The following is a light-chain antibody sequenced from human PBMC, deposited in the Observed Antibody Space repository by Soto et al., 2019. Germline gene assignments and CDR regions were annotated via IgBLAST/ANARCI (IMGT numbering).Light chain of an antibody. CDR3: QQYGSSPRT. CDR2: GAS. CDR1: QSVSSNY. Sequence: EIVLTQSPGTLSLSPGERATLSCRASQSVSSNYLAWYQQKLGQGARLLIYGASSRATDIPDRFSGGGSGTDFTLTISSLEPEDFAVYYCQQYGSSPRTFGQGTKVEIK. V-gene: IGKV3-20*01. J-gene: IGKJ1*01.